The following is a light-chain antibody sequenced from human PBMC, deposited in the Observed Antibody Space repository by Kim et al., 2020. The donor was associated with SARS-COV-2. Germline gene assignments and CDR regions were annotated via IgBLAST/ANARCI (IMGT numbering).Light chain of an antibody. CDR3: ASWDDDISGWM. Sequence: GQIVTISCSGASTNVAINNVYWWQQLPGTAPKVVIHKTSRRPPGVPDRFSGSKSGSSASLAISGLRSDDEADYYCASWDDDISGWMFGGGTQLTVL. CDR1: STNVAINN. V-gene: IGLV1-47*01. CDR2: KTS. J-gene: IGLJ3*02.